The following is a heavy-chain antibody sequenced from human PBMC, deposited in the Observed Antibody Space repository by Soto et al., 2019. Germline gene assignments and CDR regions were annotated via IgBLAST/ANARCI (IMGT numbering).Heavy chain of an antibody. CDR3: ARVTVVRSGPYFDY. V-gene: IGHV4-30-2*01. J-gene: IGHJ4*02. CDR2: IYHSGST. D-gene: IGHD2-15*01. Sequence: SETLSLTCAVSGGSISSGGYSWSWIRQPPGKGLEWIGYIYHSGSTYYNPSLKSRVTISVDRSKNQFSLKLSSVTAADTAVYYCARVTVVRSGPYFDYWGQGTLVTVSS. CDR1: GGSISSGGYS.